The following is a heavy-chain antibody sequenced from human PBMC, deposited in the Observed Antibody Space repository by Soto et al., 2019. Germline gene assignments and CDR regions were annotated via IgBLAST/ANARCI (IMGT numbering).Heavy chain of an antibody. CDR2: TYYRSKWYN. CDR1: GDSVSSNSAA. J-gene: IGHJ6*04. V-gene: IGHV6-1*01. CDR3: ASAPLHIGGCNSYGMDV. Sequence: SQTLSLTCAISGDSVSSNSAAWNWIRQSPSRGLEWLGRTYYRSKWYNDYAVSVKSRITINPDTSKNQLTLQLNSLTPEDTDMSFCASAPLHIGGCNSYGMDVWGKGTTVTSPQ. D-gene: IGHD6-19*01.